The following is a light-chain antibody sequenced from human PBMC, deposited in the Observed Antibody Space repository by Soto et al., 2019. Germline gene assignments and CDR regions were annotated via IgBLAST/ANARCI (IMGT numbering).Light chain of an antibody. CDR1: QSLLHSNGYNY. Sequence: DIVMTQSPLSLPVTPGEPASISCRSSQSLLHSNGYNYLDWYLQKPGQSPQLLIYFGSNRASGVPYRFSGSGSGTDFTLKISRVEAEDVGVYYCMQALQTPLFGQGTRLEIK. V-gene: IGKV2-28*01. J-gene: IGKJ5*01. CDR2: FGS. CDR3: MQALQTPL.